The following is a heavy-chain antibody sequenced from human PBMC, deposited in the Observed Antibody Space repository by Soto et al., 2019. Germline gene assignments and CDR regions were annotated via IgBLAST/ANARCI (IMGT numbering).Heavy chain of an antibody. CDR3: ARDLGYNWNGDYYGMDV. J-gene: IGHJ6*02. V-gene: IGHV3-30-3*01. CDR1: GFTFSSYA. Sequence: GGSLRLSCAASGFTFSSYAMHWVRQSPGKGLEWVAVISYDGSNKYYADSVKGRFTISRDNSKNTLYLQMNSLRAEDTAVYYCARDLGYNWNGDYYGMDVWGQGTTVTVSS. D-gene: IGHD1-20*01. CDR2: ISYDGSNK.